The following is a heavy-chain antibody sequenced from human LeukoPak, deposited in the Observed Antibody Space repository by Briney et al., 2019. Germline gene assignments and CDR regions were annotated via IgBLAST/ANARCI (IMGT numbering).Heavy chain of an antibody. D-gene: IGHD1-26*01. CDR2: ISSSSSCI. J-gene: IGHJ4*02. CDR3: ARVSEAVPNY. V-gene: IGHV3-21*01. Sequence: PGGSLRLSCAASGFTFSSYSMNWVRQAPWKGLEWVSSISSSSSCIYYADSVKGRFTISRDNAKNSLYLQMNSLRAEDTAVYYCARVSEAVPNYWGQGTLVTVSS. CDR1: GFTFSSYS.